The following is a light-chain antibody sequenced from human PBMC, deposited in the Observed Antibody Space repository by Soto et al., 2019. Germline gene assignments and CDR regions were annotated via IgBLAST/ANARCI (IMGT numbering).Light chain of an antibody. V-gene: IGLV1-40*01. CDR2: GNK. J-gene: IGLJ1*01. CDR3: QSYDSSLSVSYV. CDR1: SSNIGAGYD. Sequence: QSVLTQPPSVSGAPGQRVTISCTGSSSNIGAGYDVHWYQQRPGTAPKLLIYGNKNRPSGVPDRFSGSKSGTSASLAITGLQAEDEADYYCQSYDSSLSVSYVCGTGTKVTVL.